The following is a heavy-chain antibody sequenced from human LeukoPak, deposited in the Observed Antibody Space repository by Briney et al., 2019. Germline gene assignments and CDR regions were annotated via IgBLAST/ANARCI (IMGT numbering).Heavy chain of an antibody. J-gene: IGHJ4*02. D-gene: IGHD3-10*01. Sequence: VASVKVSCKTSGYRFLTFVTSWVRQAPEQGVECRGWINPYNGNRYYAKKFQGRFNMTTDTSTSTVYLELQTLTSDDTAIYYCARFQASEFRGFDHWGQGTLITVSS. CDR3: ARFQASEFRGFDH. V-gene: IGHV1-18*01. CDR1: GYRFLTFV. CDR2: INPYNGNR.